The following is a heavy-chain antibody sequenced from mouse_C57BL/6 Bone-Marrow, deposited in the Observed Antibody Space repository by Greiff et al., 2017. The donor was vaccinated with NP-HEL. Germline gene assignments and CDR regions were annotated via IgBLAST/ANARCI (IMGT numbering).Heavy chain of an antibody. V-gene: IGHV1-81*01. J-gene: IGHJ4*01. CDR2: IYPRSGNT. CDR1: GYTFTSYG. D-gene: IGHD2-10*01. CDR3: ARGGWPTPTLYYAMDY. Sequence: QVQLQQSGAELARPGASVKLSCKASGYTFTSYGISWVKQRTGQGLEWIGEIYPRSGNTYYNEKFKGKATLTADKSSSTAYMELRSLTSEDSAVYFCARGGWPTPTLYYAMDYWGQGTSVTVSS.